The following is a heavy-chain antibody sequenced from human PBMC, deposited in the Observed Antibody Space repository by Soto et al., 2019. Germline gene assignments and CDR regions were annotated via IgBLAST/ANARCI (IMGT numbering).Heavy chain of an antibody. CDR3: ARGASGHWDF. D-gene: IGHD3-3*01. V-gene: IGHV3-7*03. CDR1: RFTFSVCW. CDR2: INPEGSEK. J-gene: IGHJ4*02. Sequence: EVQLVESGGGLVQPGGSLRLSCTASRFTFSVCWMSWVRQAPGKGLEWVANINPEGSEKPYVDSVRGRFTISRDNADNSLYRQMNSLRAEDSVVYYCARGASGHWDFGGQGTVVTVSS.